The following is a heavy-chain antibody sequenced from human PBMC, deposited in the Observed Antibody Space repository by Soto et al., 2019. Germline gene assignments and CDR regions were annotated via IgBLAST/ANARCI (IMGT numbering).Heavy chain of an antibody. V-gene: IGHV3-7*01. D-gene: IGHD6-13*01. CDR3: ARIASAGRGWDV. CDR2: IKQDGSEK. J-gene: IGHJ6*02. CDR1: GFTFSSYW. Sequence: EVQLVESGGGLVQPGGSLRLSCAASGFTFSSYWMGWVRQAPVEGLEWVGNIKQDGSEKNYVDFMEGRFTISRDNAENSLYLQMNSLRAEDTAVYYCARIASAGRGWDVWGQGTTVVVSS.